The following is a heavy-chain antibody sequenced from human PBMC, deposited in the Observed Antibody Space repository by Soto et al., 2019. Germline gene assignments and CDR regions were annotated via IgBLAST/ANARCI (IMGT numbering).Heavy chain of an antibody. Sequence: QIQLVQSGAEVKKPGASVKVSCKTSGYTFTSYGINWVRQAPGQGLEWMGCISAYNGHTTYAQKLQGRVTMTTDTDTHTXXMELRRLRSDDTAVYYCAKPYYDVLTGYSYDAFDIWGQGTMVTVSS. J-gene: IGHJ3*02. CDR3: AKPYYDVLTGYSYDAFDI. CDR1: GYTFTSYG. CDR2: ISAYNGHT. V-gene: IGHV1-18*01. D-gene: IGHD3-9*01.